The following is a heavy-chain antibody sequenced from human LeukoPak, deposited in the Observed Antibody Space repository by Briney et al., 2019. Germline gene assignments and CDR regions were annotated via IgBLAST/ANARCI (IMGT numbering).Heavy chain of an antibody. CDR2: IYYSGST. D-gene: IGHD3-3*01. J-gene: IGHJ6*03. Sequence: SETLSLTCTVSGGSISSSSYYWGWIRQPPGKGLEWIGSIYYSGSTNYNPSLKSRVTISVDTSKNQFSLKLSSVTAADTAVYYCARGVRVTIFGVVSYHYYYYMDVWGKGTTVTVSS. V-gene: IGHV4-39*07. CDR3: ARGVRVTIFGVVSYHYYYYMDV. CDR1: GGSISSSSYY.